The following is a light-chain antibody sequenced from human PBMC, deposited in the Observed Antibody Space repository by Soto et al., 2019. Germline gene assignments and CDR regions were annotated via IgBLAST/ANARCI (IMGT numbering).Light chain of an antibody. CDR3: AAWDDSLNIWV. Sequence: QSVLTQPPSASGTPGQRVTVSCSGSSSNIGSNYIYWYQFLPVTAPKLLIYRNDQRPSGVPDRFSGSKSGASASLAIIGLRSADEADYYCAAWDDSLNIWVFGGGTKVTVL. CDR1: SSNIGSNY. V-gene: IGLV1-47*01. J-gene: IGLJ3*02. CDR2: RND.